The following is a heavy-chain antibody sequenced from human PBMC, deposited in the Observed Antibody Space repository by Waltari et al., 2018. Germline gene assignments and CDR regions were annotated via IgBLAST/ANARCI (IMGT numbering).Heavy chain of an antibody. Sequence: QVQLQESGPGLVKPSGTLSLTCAVSGGSISSSNWWSWVRQPPWKGLEWIGEIYHSGSTNYNPSLESRVTISVDKSKNQFSLKLSSVTAADTAVYYCARVSQTTVVTPYAFDIWGQGTMVTVSS. CDR1: GGSISSSNW. J-gene: IGHJ3*02. V-gene: IGHV4-4*02. D-gene: IGHD4-17*01. CDR2: IYHSGST. CDR3: ARVSQTTVVTPYAFDI.